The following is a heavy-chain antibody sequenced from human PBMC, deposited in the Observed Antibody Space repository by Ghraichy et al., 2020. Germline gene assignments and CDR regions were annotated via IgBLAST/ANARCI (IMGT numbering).Heavy chain of an antibody. D-gene: IGHD3-16*01. Sequence: SGPTLVKPTQTLTLTCTFSGFSLSTSGVGVGWIRQPPGKALEWLALIYWNDDKRYSPSLKSRLTITKDTSKNQVVLTMTNMDPVDTATYYCAHRPTGGVVPGYWGQGTLVTVSS. CDR3: AHRPTGGVVPGY. J-gene: IGHJ4*02. V-gene: IGHV2-5*01. CDR2: IYWNDDK. CDR1: GFSLSTSGVG.